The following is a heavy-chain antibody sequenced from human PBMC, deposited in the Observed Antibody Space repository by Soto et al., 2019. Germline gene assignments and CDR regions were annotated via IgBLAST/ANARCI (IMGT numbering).Heavy chain of an antibody. CDR3: ARSGVYCGGDCYFDAFDY. CDR1: GGTFSSYA. V-gene: IGHV1-69*13. D-gene: IGHD2-21*02. Sequence: SVKVSCKASGGTFSSYAISWVRQAPGQGFEWMGGIIPIFGTANYAQKFQGRVTITADESTSTAYMELSSLRSEDTAVYYCARSGVYCGGDCYFDAFDYWGQGTLVTVSS. CDR2: IIPIFGTA. J-gene: IGHJ4*02.